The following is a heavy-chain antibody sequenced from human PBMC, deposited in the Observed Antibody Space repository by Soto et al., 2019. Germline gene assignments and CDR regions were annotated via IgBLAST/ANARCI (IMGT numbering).Heavy chain of an antibody. J-gene: IGHJ4*02. CDR1: GYTFTSYY. CDR3: ARDLSGGGYFDY. D-gene: IGHD2-15*01. Sequence: AAVKVSCKASGYTFTSYYMPWVLQAPGQGLEWMGIINPSGGSTSYAQKFQGRVTMTRDTSTSTVYMELSSLRSEDTAVYYCARDLSGGGYFDYWGQGTLVTVSS. V-gene: IGHV1-46*01. CDR2: INPSGGST.